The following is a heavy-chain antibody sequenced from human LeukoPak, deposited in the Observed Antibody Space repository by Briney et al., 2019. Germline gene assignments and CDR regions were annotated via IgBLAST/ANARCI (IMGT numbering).Heavy chain of an antibody. V-gene: IGHV3-30*02. D-gene: IGHD1-26*01. CDR2: IRYDGSNK. CDR1: GFTFSSYG. J-gene: IGHJ4*02. Sequence: GGSLRLSCAASGFTFSSYGMHWVRQAPGKGLEWVAFIRYDGSNKYYADSVKGRFTISRDNSKNTLYLQMNSLRAEDTAVYYCAKAHLVGATGYWGQGTLVTVSS. CDR3: AKAHLVGATGY.